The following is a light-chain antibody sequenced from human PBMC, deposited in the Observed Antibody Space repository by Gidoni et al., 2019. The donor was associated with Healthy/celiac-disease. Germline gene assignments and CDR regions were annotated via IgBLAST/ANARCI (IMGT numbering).Light chain of an antibody. CDR2: SNN. V-gene: IGLV1-44*01. Sequence: QSVLTQPPSASGPPGQRVTISCSGSSSNIGSNTVNWYQQLPGTAPKHLTYSNNQRPSGVPDRFSGSKSGTSASLAISGLQSEDEADYYCAAWNDSLNGPVFGGGTKLTVL. CDR3: AAWNDSLNGPV. CDR1: SSNIGSNT. J-gene: IGLJ2*01.